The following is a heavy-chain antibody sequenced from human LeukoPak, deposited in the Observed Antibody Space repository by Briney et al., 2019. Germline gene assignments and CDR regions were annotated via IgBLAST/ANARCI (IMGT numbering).Heavy chain of an antibody. CDR3: ARDSSGSSRVYPTGFDP. D-gene: IGHD6-6*01. V-gene: IGHV6-1*01. J-gene: IGHJ5*02. Sequence: SQTLSLTCAISGDSVSSNSAAWNWIRQSPSRGLEWLGRTYYRSKWSTNYAVSVKSRITINPDTSKNQFSLQLNSVTPEDTAVYYCARDSSGSSRVYPTGFDPWGQGTLVTVSS. CDR1: GDSVSSNSAA. CDR2: TYYRSKWST.